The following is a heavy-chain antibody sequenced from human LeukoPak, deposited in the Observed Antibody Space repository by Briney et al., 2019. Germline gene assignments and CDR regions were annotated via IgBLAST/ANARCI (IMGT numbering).Heavy chain of an antibody. CDR3: AREDADNYYYYYMDV. J-gene: IGHJ6*03. CDR2: IYYSGST. Sequence: SETLSLTCTVSGGSISSYYWSWVRQPPGKGLEWIGYIYYSGSTNYNPSLKSRVTISVDTSKNQFSLKLSSVTAADTAVYYCAREDADNYYYYYMDVWGKGTTVTVSS. V-gene: IGHV4-59*01. CDR1: GGSISSYY.